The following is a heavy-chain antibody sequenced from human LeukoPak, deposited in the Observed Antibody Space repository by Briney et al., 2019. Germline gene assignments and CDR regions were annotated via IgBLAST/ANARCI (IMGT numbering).Heavy chain of an antibody. CDR1: SGSISSYY. J-gene: IGHJ6*02. D-gene: IGHD6-13*01. CDR3: ARVAAAGIYGMDV. V-gene: IGHV4-59*01. Sequence: PSETLSLTCTVSSGSISSYYWSWIRQPPGKGLEWIGYIYYSGSTDYNPSLKSRVTISVDTSKNQFSLKLSSVTAADTAVYYCARVAAAGIYGMDVWGQGTTVTVSS. CDR2: IYYSGST.